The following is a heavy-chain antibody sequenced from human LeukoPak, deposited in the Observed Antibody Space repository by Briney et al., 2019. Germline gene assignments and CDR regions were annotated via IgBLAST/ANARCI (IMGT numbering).Heavy chain of an antibody. Sequence: ASETLSLTCAVYGGSFSGYYWSWIRQPPGKGLEWIGEINHSGSTNYNPSLKSRVTISVDTSKNQFSLKLSSVTAANTAVYYCAGLWSSSWPFDYWGQGTLVTVSS. CDR1: GGSFSGYY. J-gene: IGHJ4*02. D-gene: IGHD6-13*01. CDR3: AGLWSSSWPFDY. CDR2: INHSGST. V-gene: IGHV4-34*01.